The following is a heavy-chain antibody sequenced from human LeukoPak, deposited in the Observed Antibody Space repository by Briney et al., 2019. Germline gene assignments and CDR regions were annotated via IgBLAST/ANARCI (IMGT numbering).Heavy chain of an antibody. V-gene: IGHV1-8*01. J-gene: IGHJ4*02. Sequence: ASVKVSCKASGYTFTSYDINWVRQATGQGLEWMGWMNPNSGNTGYAQKFQGRVTMTRNTSISTAYRELSSLRSEDTAVYYCARGAPGSYCSGGSCPYFDYWGQGALVTVSS. CDR3: ARGAPGSYCSGGSCPYFDY. D-gene: IGHD2-15*01. CDR1: GYTFTSYD. CDR2: MNPNSGNT.